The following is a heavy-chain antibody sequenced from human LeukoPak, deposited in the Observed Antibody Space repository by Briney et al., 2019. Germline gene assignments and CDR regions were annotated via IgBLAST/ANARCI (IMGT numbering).Heavy chain of an antibody. Sequence: PGGSLRLSCAASGFTVSSNYMSWVRRAPGKGLEWVSVIYSGGSTYYADSVKGRFAISRDNSKNTLYLQMNSLRAEDTAVYYCAQELWELPVYYYYYMDVWGKGTTVTISS. V-gene: IGHV3-66*01. D-gene: IGHD1-26*01. CDR3: AQELWELPVYYYYYMDV. J-gene: IGHJ6*03. CDR2: IYSGGST. CDR1: GFTVSSNY.